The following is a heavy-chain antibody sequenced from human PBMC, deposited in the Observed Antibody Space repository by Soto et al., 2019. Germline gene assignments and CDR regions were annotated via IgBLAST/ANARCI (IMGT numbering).Heavy chain of an antibody. CDR2: ISGGGDAT. J-gene: IGHJ2*01. D-gene: IGHD3-10*01. V-gene: IGHV3-23*01. CDR1: GFTFSGYA. CDR3: AIKVSGSTGRPDLWYFDL. Sequence: EVQLLDSGGGLVQPGGSLRLSCAASGFTFSGYALTWVRQAPGKGLEWVSAISGGGDATFYADSVKGRFTISRDNSKNTLYLKMNTLRAEDTAVYYCAIKVSGSTGRPDLWYFDLWGRGTLVTVSS.